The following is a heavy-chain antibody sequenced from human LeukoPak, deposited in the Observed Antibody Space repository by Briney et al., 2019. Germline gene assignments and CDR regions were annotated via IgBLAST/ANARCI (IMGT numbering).Heavy chain of an antibody. J-gene: IGHJ4*02. V-gene: IGHV1-8*01. Sequence: SLKLSSKTSGYAPDNYDINWVPDAPRQGLERILWMNPNSGNTGYAQKSQGRVLSTTNIPITTASMELRGLRYEDTAIYYCARGAPVAIFGPGYDEYFEYWGQGTVVAVSS. CDR1: GYAPDNYD. D-gene: IGHD3-3*01. CDR2: MNPNSGNT. CDR3: ARGAPVAIFGPGYDEYFEY.